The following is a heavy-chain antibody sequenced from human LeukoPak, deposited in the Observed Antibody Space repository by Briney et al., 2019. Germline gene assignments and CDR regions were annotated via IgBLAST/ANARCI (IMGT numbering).Heavy chain of an antibody. J-gene: IGHJ4*02. D-gene: IGHD1-26*01. Sequence: GGFLRLSCAASGFTFSSYAMSWVRQAPGKGLEWVSSISGSGGSTYYADSVKGRFTISRDNSKNTLYLQMNSLRAEDTAVYYCAKDPHPAVGAFYFDYWGQGTLVTVSS. CDR2: ISGSGGST. CDR3: AKDPHPAVGAFYFDY. CDR1: GFTFSSYA. V-gene: IGHV3-23*01.